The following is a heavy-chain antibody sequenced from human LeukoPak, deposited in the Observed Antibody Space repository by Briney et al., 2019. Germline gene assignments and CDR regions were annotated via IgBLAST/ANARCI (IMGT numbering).Heavy chain of an antibody. V-gene: IGHV3-23*01. CDR1: GFTFTSHA. J-gene: IGHJ5*02. CDR3: ARAPGYSSA. D-gene: IGHD6-25*01. CDR2: ISGSGSGT. Sequence: QTGGSLRLSCAASGFTFTSHAMRWVRQAPGKGLEWVSSISGSGSGTYYADSVRGRFTISRDNAKNSLYLQMNSLRAEDTAFYYCARAPGYSSAWGQGTLVTVSS.